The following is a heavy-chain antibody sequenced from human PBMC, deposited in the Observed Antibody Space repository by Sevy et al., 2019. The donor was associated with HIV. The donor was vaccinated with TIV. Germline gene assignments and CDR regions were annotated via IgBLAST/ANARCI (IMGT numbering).Heavy chain of an antibody. CDR3: ARCADYFESSGANFEY. D-gene: IGHD3-22*01. V-gene: IGHV3-33*01. CDR1: GFSFSNYG. Sequence: GGSLRLSCAASGFSFSNYGMHWVRQAPGKGLEWVALIWNDGSSKYYADSVKGRLTISRDNSKNTLSLQMNSLRAEETSVYYCARCADYFESSGANFEYWGQGTLVTVSS. CDR2: IWNDGSSK. J-gene: IGHJ4*02.